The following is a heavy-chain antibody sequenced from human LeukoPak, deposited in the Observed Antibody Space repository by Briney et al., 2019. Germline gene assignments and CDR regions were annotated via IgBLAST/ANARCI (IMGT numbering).Heavy chain of an antibody. CDR2: FDPEDGEP. CDR3: ATDRGGGLLGDAFDI. D-gene: IGHD3-16*01. J-gene: IGHJ3*02. CDR1: GYTLTELS. Sequence: ASVKVSCKVSGYTLTELSTHWVRQAPGIGFEWMGGFDPEDGEPVYAQKFESRVTMTEDTSTDTAYMELSSLTSEDTAVYFCATDRGGGLLGDAFDIWGQGTMVTVSS. V-gene: IGHV1-24*01.